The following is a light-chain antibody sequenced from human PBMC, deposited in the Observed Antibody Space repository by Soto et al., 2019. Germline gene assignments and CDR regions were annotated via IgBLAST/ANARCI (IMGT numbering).Light chain of an antibody. CDR3: STWDDSLNGPL. CDR1: SSNIGGNT. Sequence: VLTQPPSASGTPGQRVTISCSGGSSNIGGNTVNWYQQLPGAAPKLIIFSNSQRPSGVPDRFSGSKSGTSASLAIGGLQSEDEAEYYCSTWDDSLNGPLFGGGTKVTVL. J-gene: IGLJ2*01. V-gene: IGLV1-44*01. CDR2: SNS.